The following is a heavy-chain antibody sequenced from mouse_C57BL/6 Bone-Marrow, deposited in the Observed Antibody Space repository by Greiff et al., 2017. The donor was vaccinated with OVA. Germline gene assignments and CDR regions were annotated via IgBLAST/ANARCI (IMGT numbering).Heavy chain of an antibody. CDR3: ARTGDY. J-gene: IGHJ2*01. CDR2: IDPSDSYT. Sequence: QVQLQQPGAELVRPGTSVKLSCKASGYTFTSYWMHWVKQRPGPGLEWIGVIDPSDSYTNYNQKFKGKATLTVDTSSSTAYMQLSSLTSEDSAVYYCARTGDYWGQGTTLTVSS. V-gene: IGHV1-59*01. CDR1: GYTFTSYW.